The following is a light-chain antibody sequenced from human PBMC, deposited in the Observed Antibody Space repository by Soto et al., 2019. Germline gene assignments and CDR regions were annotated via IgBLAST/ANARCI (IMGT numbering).Light chain of an antibody. CDR1: QSVSSXX. V-gene: IGKV3-20*01. J-gene: IGKJ5*01. Sequence: EVVLTQSPGTLSLSPGERATLSCRASQSVSSXXLAWYQQKPGQAPRLLIYGASSRATGIPDRFSGSGSGTXXTLXXXRLXXXDXXXXXXXXXXXSSITFGQETRLEIK. CDR3: XXXXXSSIT. CDR2: GAS.